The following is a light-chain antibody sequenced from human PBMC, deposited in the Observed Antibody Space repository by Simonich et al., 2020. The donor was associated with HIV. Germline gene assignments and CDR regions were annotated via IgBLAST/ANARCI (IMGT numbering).Light chain of an antibody. J-gene: IGKJ1*01. V-gene: IGKV1-5*03. CDR2: KAS. CDR3: QQYNSYST. CDR1: QSISSW. Sequence: DIQMTQSPSTLSACVGDRVTITCRARQSISSWLAWYQQKPGKAHKLMMYKASNLESGVPSRFSGSGSGTEFTLTISSLQPDDFATYYCQQYNSYSTFGQGTKVEIK.